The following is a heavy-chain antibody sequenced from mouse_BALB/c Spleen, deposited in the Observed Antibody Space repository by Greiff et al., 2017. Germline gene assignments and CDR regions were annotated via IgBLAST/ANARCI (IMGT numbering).Heavy chain of an antibody. CDR3: AREGKKNSHFDV. CDR1: GYTFTSYT. V-gene: IGHV1-4*02. Sequence: QVQLQQSAAELARPGASVKMSCKASGYTFTSYTMHWVKQRPGQGLEWIGYINPSSGYTEYNQKFKDKTTLTADKSSSTAYMQLSSLTSEDSAVYYCAREGKKNSHFDVWGAGTTVTVSS. CDR2: INPSSGYT. J-gene: IGHJ1*01.